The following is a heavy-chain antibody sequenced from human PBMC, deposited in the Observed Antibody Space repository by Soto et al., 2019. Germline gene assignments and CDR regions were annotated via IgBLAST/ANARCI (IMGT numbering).Heavy chain of an antibody. CDR3: ARLNADGDYYYGMDV. J-gene: IGHJ6*02. Sequence: QLQLQESGPGLVKPSETLSLTCTVSGGSISSSSYYWGWIRQPPGKGLEWIGSIYYSGSTYYNPSLKSRVTISVDTSKNPFSLKLSSVTSADTAVYYCARLNADGDYYYGMDVWGQGTTVTVSS. V-gene: IGHV4-39*01. D-gene: IGHD4-17*01. CDR1: GGSISSSSYY. CDR2: IYYSGST.